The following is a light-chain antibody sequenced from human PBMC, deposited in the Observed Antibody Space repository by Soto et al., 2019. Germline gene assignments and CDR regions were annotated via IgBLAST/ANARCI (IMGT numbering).Light chain of an antibody. CDR2: GAS. CDR3: QQYGSSPTT. CDR1: QSVSNN. V-gene: IGKV3-15*01. J-gene: IGKJ1*01. Sequence: EIVMTQSPATLSVSPGETATLSCRASQSVSNNVAWYQQKPGQAPRLLILGASTRATGIPARFSGSGSGTEFTLSISRLEPEDFAVYHCQQYGSSPTTFGQGTKVDIK.